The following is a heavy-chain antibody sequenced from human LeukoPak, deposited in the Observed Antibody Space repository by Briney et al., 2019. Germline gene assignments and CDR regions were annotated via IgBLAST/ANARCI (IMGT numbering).Heavy chain of an antibody. V-gene: IGHV3-33*01. CDR3: ARGSGYYTPGVIDY. J-gene: IGHJ4*02. CDR1: GFTFSSYG. CDR2: IWYDGSNK. Sequence: GSLRLSCAASGFTFSSYGMHWVRQAPGKGLEWVAVIWYDGSNKYYADSVKGRFTISRDNSKNTLYLQMNSLRAEDTAVYYCARGSGYYTPGVIDYWGQGTLVTVSS. D-gene: IGHD3-3*01.